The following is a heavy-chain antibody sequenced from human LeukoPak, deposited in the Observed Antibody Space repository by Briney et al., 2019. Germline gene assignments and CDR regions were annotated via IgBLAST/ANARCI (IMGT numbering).Heavy chain of an antibody. D-gene: IGHD5-24*01. CDR3: AKSVRWLLSAFDI. J-gene: IGHJ3*02. V-gene: IGHV3-23*01. Sequence: PGGSLRLSCAASGFTFSSYAMSWVRQAPGKGLEWVSAISGSGGSAYYADSVKGRFTISRDNSKNTLYLQMNSLRAEDTAVYYCAKSVRWLLSAFDIWGQGTVVTVSS. CDR2: ISGSGGSA. CDR1: GFTFSSYA.